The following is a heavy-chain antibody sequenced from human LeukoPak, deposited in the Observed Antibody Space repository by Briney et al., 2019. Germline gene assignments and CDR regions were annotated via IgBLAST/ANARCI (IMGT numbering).Heavy chain of an antibody. V-gene: IGHV3-72*01. J-gene: IGHJ4*02. D-gene: IGHD6-13*01. CDR1: GFTFSDHF. CDR2: IKNKANRYTT. CDR3: AGEIGSAARGR. Sequence: AGPLRLSCAASGFTFSDHFMVWVPQAPGKGLEWFGRIKNKANRYTTEHAASVKGIFTISRDDSKNALYLQMNSLETEDTAVYYCAGEIGSAARGRWGQGTLVTVSS.